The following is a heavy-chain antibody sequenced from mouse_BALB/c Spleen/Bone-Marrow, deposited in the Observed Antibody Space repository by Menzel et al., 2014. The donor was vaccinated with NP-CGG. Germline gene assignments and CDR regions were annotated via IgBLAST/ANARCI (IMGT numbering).Heavy chain of an antibody. D-gene: IGHD2-14*01. J-gene: IGHJ3*01. Sequence: EVQLQQSGPELVKPGASVKVSCKASGYSFTDYNMSWVKQSHGKRLEWIGYIDPCNGGTTYNQKFKGKATLTVDKSSSTAFMHLNSLTSDDSTVYYCVRGDYRYSWFAYWGQGTLVTVSA. CDR3: VRGDYRYSWFAY. CDR1: GYSFTDYN. V-gene: IGHV1S135*01. CDR2: IDPCNGGT.